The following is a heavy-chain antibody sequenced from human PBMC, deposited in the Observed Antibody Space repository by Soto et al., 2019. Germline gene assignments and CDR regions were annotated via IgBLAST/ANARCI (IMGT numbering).Heavy chain of an antibody. CDR1: GGSISSSSYY. V-gene: IGHV4-39*01. CDR3: ARRIRGTAMVDY. D-gene: IGHD5-18*01. CDR2: IYYSGST. J-gene: IGHJ4*02. Sequence: SETLSLTCTVSGGSISSSSYYWGWIRQPPGKGLEWIGSIYYSGSTYYNPSLKSRVTISVDTSKSQFSLKLSSVTAADTAVYYCARRIRGTAMVDYWGQGTLVTVSS.